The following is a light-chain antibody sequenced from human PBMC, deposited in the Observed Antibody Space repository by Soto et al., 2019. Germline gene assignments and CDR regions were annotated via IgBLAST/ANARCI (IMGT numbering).Light chain of an antibody. CDR3: QSYDSSLSGHVV. J-gene: IGLJ2*01. CDR1: SSNIGAGYD. CDR2: GNS. V-gene: IGLV1-40*01. Sequence: QSGLTQPPSVSGAPGQRVTISCTGSSSNIGAGYDVHWYQQLPGTAPKLLIYGNSNRPSGVPDRFSGSKSGTSASLAITGLQAEDEADYYCQSYDSSLSGHVVFGGGTKLTVL.